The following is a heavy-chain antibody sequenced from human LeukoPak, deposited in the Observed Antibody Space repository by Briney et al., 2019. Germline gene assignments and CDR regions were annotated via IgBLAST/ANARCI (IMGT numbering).Heavy chain of an antibody. CDR3: ARMYSGSYGGIDY. J-gene: IGHJ4*02. V-gene: IGHV4-4*07. Sequence: SETLSLTCTVSGGSISSYYWSWVRQPAGKGLDWIGRIYSSGNTDYNPSLKSRVTMSVDTSKNQFSLNMRFVTAADTALYYCARMYSGSYGGIDYWGQGTLVTVSS. CDR1: GGSISSYY. D-gene: IGHD1-26*01. CDR2: IYSSGNT.